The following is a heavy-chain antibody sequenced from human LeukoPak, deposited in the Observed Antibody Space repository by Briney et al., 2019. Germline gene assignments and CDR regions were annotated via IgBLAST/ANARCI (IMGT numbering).Heavy chain of an antibody. CDR2: INHSGST. J-gene: IGHJ5*02. V-gene: IGHV4-34*01. CDR1: GGSFSGYY. D-gene: IGHD3-10*01. Sequence: PSETLSLTCAVYGGSFSGYYWSWIRQPPGKGLEWIGEINHSGSTNYNPSLKSRVTISVDTSKNQFSLKLSSVTAADTAVYYCAREGTSGRGRGFDPWGQGTLVTVSS. CDR3: AREGTSGRGRGFDP.